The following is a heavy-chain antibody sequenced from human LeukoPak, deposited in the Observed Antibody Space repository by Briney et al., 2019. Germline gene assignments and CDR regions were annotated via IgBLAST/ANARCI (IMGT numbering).Heavy chain of an antibody. CDR2: INHSGST. CDR1: GDSISNVNYF. CDR3: ARGDVRQQPTLRWFDP. Sequence: SETLSLTCTVSGDSISNVNYFWGWLRQPPGKGLEWIGEINHSGSTNYNPSLKSRVTISVDTSKNQFSLKLSSVTAADTAVYYCARGDVRQQPTLRWFDPWGQGTLVTVSS. J-gene: IGHJ5*02. V-gene: IGHV4-39*07. D-gene: IGHD6-13*01.